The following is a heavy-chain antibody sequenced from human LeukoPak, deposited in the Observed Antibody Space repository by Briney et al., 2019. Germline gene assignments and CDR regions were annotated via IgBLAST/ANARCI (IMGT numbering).Heavy chain of an antibody. CDR3: ARDQSYDIQIFSGMDV. V-gene: IGHV3-30*03. D-gene: IGHD3-9*01. CDR1: GFTFSSYG. CDR2: ISYDGSNK. Sequence: PGRSLRLSCAASGFTFSSYGMHWVRQAPGKGLEWVAVISYDGSNKYYADSVKGRFTISRDNSKNTLYLQMNSLRAEDTAVYYCARDQSYDIQIFSGMDVWGQGTTVTVSS. J-gene: IGHJ6*02.